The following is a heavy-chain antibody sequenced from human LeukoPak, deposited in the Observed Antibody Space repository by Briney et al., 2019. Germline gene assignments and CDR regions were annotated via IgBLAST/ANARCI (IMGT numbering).Heavy chain of an antibody. D-gene: IGHD5-24*01. V-gene: IGHV3-21*04. CDR2: ISSSSSYI. CDR3: AILGEMATIPLVGY. Sequence: PGGSLRLSCAASGFTFSSYSMNWVRQAPGKGLEWVSSISSSSSYIYYADSVKGRFTISRDNAKNSLYLQMNSLRAEDTALYYCAILGEMATIPLVGYWGQGTLVTVSS. CDR1: GFTFSSYS. J-gene: IGHJ4*02.